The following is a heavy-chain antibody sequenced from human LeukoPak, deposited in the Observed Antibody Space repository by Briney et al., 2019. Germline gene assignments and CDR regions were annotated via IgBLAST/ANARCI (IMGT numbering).Heavy chain of an antibody. CDR2: IYYSGST. CDR1: GGSISSYY. Sequence: KPSETLSLTCTVSGGSISSYYWSWIRQPPGKGLEWIGNIYYSGSTYYNPSLKSRVTISVDTSKNQFSLKVTSVTAADTAVYYCARLLKYSGSYHCDSWGQGTLVTVSS. D-gene: IGHD1-26*01. CDR3: ARLLKYSGSYHCDS. J-gene: IGHJ5*01. V-gene: IGHV4-59*04.